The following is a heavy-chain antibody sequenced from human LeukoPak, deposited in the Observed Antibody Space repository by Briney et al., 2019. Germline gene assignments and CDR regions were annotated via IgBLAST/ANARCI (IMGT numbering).Heavy chain of an antibody. Sequence: SETLSLTCTVSGGSISSYYWSWIRQPPGKGLEWIGYIYYSGSTNYNPSLKSRVTISVDTSKNQFSLKPSSVSAADTAVYYCAREGDYYDSSGPTLYYFDYWGQGTLVTVSS. J-gene: IGHJ4*02. CDR1: GGSISSYY. D-gene: IGHD3-22*01. CDR2: IYYSGST. V-gene: IGHV4-59*12. CDR3: AREGDYYDSSGPTLYYFDY.